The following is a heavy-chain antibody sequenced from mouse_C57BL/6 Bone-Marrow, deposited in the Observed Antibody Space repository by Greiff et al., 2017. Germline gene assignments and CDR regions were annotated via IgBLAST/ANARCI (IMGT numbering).Heavy chain of an antibody. CDR2: ILPGSGST. CDR3: ARRPFIYYYGSSWFAY. J-gene: IGHJ3*01. D-gene: IGHD1-1*01. V-gene: IGHV1-9*01. Sequence: VQRVESGAELMKPGASVKLSCKATGYTFTGYWIEWVKQRPGHGLEWIGEILPGSGSTNYNEKFKGKATFTADTSSNTAYMQLSSLTTEDSAIYYCARRPFIYYYGSSWFAYWGQGTLVTVSA. CDR1: GYTFTGYW.